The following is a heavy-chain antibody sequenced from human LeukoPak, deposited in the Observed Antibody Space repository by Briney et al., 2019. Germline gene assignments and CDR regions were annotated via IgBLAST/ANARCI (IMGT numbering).Heavy chain of an antibody. Sequence: GGSLRLSCVASGFIFSYNEMNWVRQAPGKGLEWISFIGISGDRIYYADSVKGRFTISRDDGKKSLFLQLSGLRAEDTAVYYCATNLRPIGGDRGHFFDYWGQGTLVNVSS. CDR3: ATNLRPIGGDRGHFFDY. CDR2: IGISGDRI. V-gene: IGHV3-48*03. J-gene: IGHJ4*02. CDR1: GFIFSYNE. D-gene: IGHD1-26*01.